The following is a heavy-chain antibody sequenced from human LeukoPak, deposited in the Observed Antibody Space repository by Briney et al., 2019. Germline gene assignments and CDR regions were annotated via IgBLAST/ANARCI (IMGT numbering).Heavy chain of an antibody. D-gene: IGHD2-21*01. V-gene: IGHV4-34*01. Sequence: SETLSLTCAVYGESFSGYYWSWIRQPPGKGLEWIGEINHRGSTNYNPSLKSRVTISVDTSKDQFSLKLNSVAAADTAIYYCARGDITTGGAPFDHWGQGSLVTVSS. CDR1: GESFSGYY. J-gene: IGHJ4*02. CDR3: ARGDITTGGAPFDH. CDR2: INHRGST.